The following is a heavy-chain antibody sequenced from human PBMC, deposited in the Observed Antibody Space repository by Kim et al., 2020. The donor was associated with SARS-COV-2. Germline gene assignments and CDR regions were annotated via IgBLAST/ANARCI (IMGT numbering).Heavy chain of an antibody. Sequence: GGSLRLSCAASGFTFSSYSMNWVRQAPGKGLEWVSSISSSSSYIYYADSVKGRFTISRDNAKNSLYLQMNSLRAEDTAVYYCARGGYCSSTSCYARYYYYGMDVWGQGTTVTVSS. V-gene: IGHV3-21*01. CDR1: GFTFSSYS. J-gene: IGHJ6*02. CDR3: ARGGYCSSTSCYARYYYYGMDV. D-gene: IGHD2-2*01. CDR2: ISSSSSYI.